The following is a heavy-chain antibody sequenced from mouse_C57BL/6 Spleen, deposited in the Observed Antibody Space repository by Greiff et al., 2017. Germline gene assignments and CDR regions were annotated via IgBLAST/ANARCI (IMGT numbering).Heavy chain of an antibody. J-gene: IGHJ4*01. CDR2: INPNYVTT. D-gene: IGHD1-1*01. CDR3: AIEDGSSTYGMDN. Sequence: VQLQQSGPELVKPGASVKISCKASGYSFPAYNMNWVKQINGKSLEWIGVINPNYVTTSSNQKFKGKATLTVDQSSSTAYMQLNRLTSEDSAVYYCAIEDGSSTYGMDNGGQGNSATAS. V-gene: IGHV1-39*01. CDR1: GYSFPAYN.